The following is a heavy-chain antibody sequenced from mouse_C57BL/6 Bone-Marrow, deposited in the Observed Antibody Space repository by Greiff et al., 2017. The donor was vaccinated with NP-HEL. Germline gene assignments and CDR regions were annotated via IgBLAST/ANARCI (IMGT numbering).Heavy chain of an antibody. D-gene: IGHD1-1*01. CDR3: ARQFGSSYYFDY. J-gene: IGHJ2*01. Sequence: SGGDLVKPGGSLKLSCAASGFTFSSYGMSWVRQTPDKRLEWVATISSGGSYTYYPDSVKGRFTISRDNAKNTLYLQMSSLKSEDTAMYYCARQFGSSYYFDYWGQGTTLTVSS. CDR1: GFTFSSYG. CDR2: ISSGGSYT. V-gene: IGHV5-6*01.